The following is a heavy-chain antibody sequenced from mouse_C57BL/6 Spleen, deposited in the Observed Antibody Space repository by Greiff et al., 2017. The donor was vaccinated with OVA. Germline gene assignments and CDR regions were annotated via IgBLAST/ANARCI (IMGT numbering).Heavy chain of an antibody. Sequence: EVKVEESGGGLVKPGGSLKLSCAASGFTFSDYGMHWVRQAPEKGLEWVAYISSGSSTIYYADTVKGRFTISRDNAKNTLFLQMTSLRSEDTAMYYCARKAYSYYAMDYWGQGTSVTVSS. CDR3: ARKAYSYYAMDY. V-gene: IGHV5-17*01. D-gene: IGHD2-10*01. J-gene: IGHJ4*01. CDR1: GFTFSDYG. CDR2: ISSGSSTI.